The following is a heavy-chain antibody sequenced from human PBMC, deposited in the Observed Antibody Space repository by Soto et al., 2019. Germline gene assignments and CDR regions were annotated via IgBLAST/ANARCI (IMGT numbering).Heavy chain of an antibody. Sequence: KPSETLSLTCAFSGYSISSGLYWGWIRQPPGKGLEWIGTIYRGGITYYNPSLKRRVTISIDTSKNHFSLRLSSVTATDTAVYFCAIGTPDWFDPWGQGTLVTVS. V-gene: IGHV4-38-2*01. CDR3: AIGTPDWFDP. J-gene: IGHJ5*02. D-gene: IGHD1-26*01. CDR2: IYRGGIT. CDR1: GYSISSGLY.